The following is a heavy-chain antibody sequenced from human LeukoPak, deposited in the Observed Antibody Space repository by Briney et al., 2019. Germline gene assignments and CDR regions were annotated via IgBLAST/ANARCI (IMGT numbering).Heavy chain of an antibody. V-gene: IGHV4-34*01. Sequence: SETLSLTCAVYGGSFSGYYWSWIRQPPGKGLEWIGEINHSGSTNYNPSLKSRVTISVDTSKNQFSLKLSSVTAADTAVYYCAREDSGWYSLDYWGQGTLVTVSS. CDR2: INHSGST. D-gene: IGHD6-19*01. CDR3: AREDSGWYSLDY. J-gene: IGHJ4*02. CDR1: GGSFSGYY.